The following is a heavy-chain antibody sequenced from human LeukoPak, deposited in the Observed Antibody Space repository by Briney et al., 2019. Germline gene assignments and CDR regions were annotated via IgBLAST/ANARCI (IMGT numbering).Heavy chain of an antibody. CDR3: ARATPYYFDY. CDR1: GGSISSGSYY. CDR2: VYTSGST. J-gene: IGHJ4*02. V-gene: IGHV4-61*02. Sequence: PSETLSLTCTVSGGSISSGSYYWTWIRQPAGKGLEWIGRVYTSGSTNYNSSLKSRLTISLDTSKNQVSLKLSSLTAADTAVYFCARATPYYFDYWGQGTLVTVSS.